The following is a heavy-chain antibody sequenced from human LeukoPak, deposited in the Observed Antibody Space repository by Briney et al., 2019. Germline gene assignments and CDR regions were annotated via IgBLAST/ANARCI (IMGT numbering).Heavy chain of an antibody. V-gene: IGHV3-30*18. J-gene: IGHJ4*02. Sequence: GGSLRLSCAASGXTFSSYGVHWVRQAPGKGLEWLAAISYDGSNKYYADSVKGRFTISRDNSKNTLDLQMNSLRAEDTAVYYCAKDSSIVGATSFDYWGQGTLVTVSS. D-gene: IGHD1-26*01. CDR3: AKDSSIVGATSFDY. CDR2: ISYDGSNK. CDR1: GXTFSSYG.